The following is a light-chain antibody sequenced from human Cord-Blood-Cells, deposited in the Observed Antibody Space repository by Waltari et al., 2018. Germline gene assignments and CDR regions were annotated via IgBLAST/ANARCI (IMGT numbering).Light chain of an antibody. J-gene: IGLJ1*01. CDR3: SSYTSSSTLGYV. V-gene: IGLV2-14*01. CDR2: EVS. CDR1: SSDVGGYNY. Sequence: QSALTQPASVSGSPGQSITIPCPGTSSDVGGYNYVSWYQQHPGKAPKLMIYEVSNRPSGVSNRFSGSKSGNTASLTISGLQAEDEADYYCSSYTSSSTLGYVFGTGTKVTVL.